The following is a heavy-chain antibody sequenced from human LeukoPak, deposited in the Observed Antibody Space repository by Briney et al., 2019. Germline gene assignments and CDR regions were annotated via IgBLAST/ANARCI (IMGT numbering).Heavy chain of an antibody. CDR1: GGSISSSNW. Sequence: SGTLSLTCAVSGGSISSSNWWSWVRQPPGKGLEWIGEIYHSGSTNYNPSLKSRVTILVDKSKNQFSLKLSSVTAADTAVYYCASLDGDYAKEDYWGQGTLVTVSS. CDR3: ASLDGDYAKEDY. D-gene: IGHD4-17*01. CDR2: IYHSGST. V-gene: IGHV4-4*02. J-gene: IGHJ4*02.